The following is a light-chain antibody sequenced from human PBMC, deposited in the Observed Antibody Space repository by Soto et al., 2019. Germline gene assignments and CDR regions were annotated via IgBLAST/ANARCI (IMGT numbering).Light chain of an antibody. CDR1: QCISNY. CDR2: AAS. J-gene: IGKJ2*01. Sequence: DIQMTQSPSSLSASVGDRVTITCRASQCISNYLAWYQQKPGKVPKLLLYAASTLQSGVPSRFSGSGSGTDFTLTISSLQPEDVATYYFQKYNSAPHTFGQGTQLEIK. V-gene: IGKV1-27*01. CDR3: QKYNSAPHT.